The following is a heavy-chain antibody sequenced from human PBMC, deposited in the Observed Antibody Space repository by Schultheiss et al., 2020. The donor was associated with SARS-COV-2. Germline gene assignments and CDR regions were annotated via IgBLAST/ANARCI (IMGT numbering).Heavy chain of an antibody. Sequence: ASVKVSCKASGGTFSSYAISWVRQAPGQGLEWMGWISAYNGNTNYAQKFQGRVTMTRDTSISTAYMELSRLRSDDTAVYYCARGDEQWLGNWFDPWGQGTLVTVSS. V-gene: IGHV1-18*01. CDR1: GGTFSSYA. CDR3: ARGDEQWLGNWFDP. CDR2: ISAYNGNT. D-gene: IGHD6-19*01. J-gene: IGHJ5*02.